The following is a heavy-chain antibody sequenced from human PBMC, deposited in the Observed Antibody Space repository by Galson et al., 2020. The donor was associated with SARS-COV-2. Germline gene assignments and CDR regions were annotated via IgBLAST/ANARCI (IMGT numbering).Heavy chain of an antibody. CDR3: ARVNDGAFFLEWFEARYQHGLDV. J-gene: IGHJ6*02. CDR1: GGSFTDYS. V-gene: IGHV4-34*01. Sequence: SQTLSLTCAVNGGSFTDYSWSWIRQPPGKGLEWIGEITHGGSTNYNPSLKSRVSISIDTSQTQVSLKLTSVSAADTAVYYCARVNDGAFFLEWFEARYQHGLDVWGQGTTVTVSS. D-gene: IGHD3-3*01. CDR2: ITHGGST.